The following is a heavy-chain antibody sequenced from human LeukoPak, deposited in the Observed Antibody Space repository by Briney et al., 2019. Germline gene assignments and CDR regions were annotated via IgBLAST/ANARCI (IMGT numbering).Heavy chain of an antibody. Sequence: SETLSLICSVSSYSINSNYYWGWIRQSPGKGLEWIGSIYHTGSTYYNPSLKSRVTISLDASNKQFSLRLSSVTAADTAVYYCARARRIYNWNYVTWGQGTLVTVSS. V-gene: IGHV4-38-2*02. J-gene: IGHJ5*02. CDR3: ARARRIYNWNYVT. CDR1: SYSINSNYY. CDR2: IYHTGST. D-gene: IGHD1-7*01.